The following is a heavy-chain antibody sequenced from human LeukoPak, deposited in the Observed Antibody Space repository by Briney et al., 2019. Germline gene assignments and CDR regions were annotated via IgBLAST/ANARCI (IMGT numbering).Heavy chain of an antibody. J-gene: IGHJ4*02. Sequence: GASLKISCQGSGYSFTSYWIGWVRQMPGKGLEWMGIIYPGDSDTRYSPSFQGQVTISADKSISTAYLQWSSLKASDTAMYYCARLMTTMTPDSKLSSPFDYWGQGTLVTVSS. CDR2: IYPGDSDT. D-gene: IGHD4-17*01. V-gene: IGHV5-51*01. CDR3: ARLMTTMTPDSKLSSPFDY. CDR1: GYSFTSYW.